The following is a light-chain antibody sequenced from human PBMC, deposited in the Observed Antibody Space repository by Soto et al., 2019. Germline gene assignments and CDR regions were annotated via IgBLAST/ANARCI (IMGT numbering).Light chain of an antibody. J-gene: IGKJ1*01. CDR2: DAS. CDR3: QQYNSYSA. V-gene: IGKV1-5*01. Sequence: DIPMTQSPSTLSASVGDTVTITFRASQSISSWLAWYQQKPGKAPKLLIYDASSLESGVPSRFSGSGSGTEFTLTISSLQPDDFATYYCQQYNSYSAFGQGTNVDIK. CDR1: QSISSW.